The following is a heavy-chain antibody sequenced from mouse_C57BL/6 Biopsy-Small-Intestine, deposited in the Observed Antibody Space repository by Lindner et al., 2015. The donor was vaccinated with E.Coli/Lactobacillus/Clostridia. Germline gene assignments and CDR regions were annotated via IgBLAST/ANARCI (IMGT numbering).Heavy chain of an antibody. CDR3: ARDQVSYSSREVDS. Sequence: SVKVSCKTSGYRFTSYGITWVRQAPGQGLECVGWINAYNGNTEYAQKFQGRVTMTTDTSTTTAYMELRSLRSDDTAVYYCARDQVSYSSREVDSWGQGTMVTVSS. V-gene: IGHV1S134*01. J-gene: IGHJ4*01. CDR1: GYRFTSYG. CDR2: INAYNGNT. D-gene: IGHD2-12*01.